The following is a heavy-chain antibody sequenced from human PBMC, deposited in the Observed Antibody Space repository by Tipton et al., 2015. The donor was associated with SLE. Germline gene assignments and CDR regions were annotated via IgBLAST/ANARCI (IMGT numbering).Heavy chain of an antibody. CDR3: ATCIAVAGSGNY. V-gene: IGHV3-23*03. CDR1: GFTFTSYA. CDR2: IYSGGST. Sequence: SLRLSCAASGFTFTSYAMTWVRQAPGKGLEWVSVIYSGGSTYYADSVKGRFTISRDNFNNTLYLQMNNPKAEDTALYYCATCIAVAGSGNYWGQGTLVTVSS. D-gene: IGHD6-19*01. J-gene: IGHJ4*02.